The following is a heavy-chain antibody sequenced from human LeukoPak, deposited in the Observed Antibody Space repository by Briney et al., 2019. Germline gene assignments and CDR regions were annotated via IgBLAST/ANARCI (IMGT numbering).Heavy chain of an antibody. D-gene: IGHD3/OR15-3a*01. CDR1: GSPFSAYW. CDR2: ISPGGTTT. J-gene: IGHJ4*02. CDR3: ARGLINRYGYDF. V-gene: IGHV3-74*01. Sequence: SGGSLRLSCGASGSPFSAYWMHWVRQAPGKGLVWVSHISPGGTTTNYADSVKGRFTISRDNAKNALYLQLNSLRAEDTAMYYCARGLINRYGYDFGGQGTLVTVSS.